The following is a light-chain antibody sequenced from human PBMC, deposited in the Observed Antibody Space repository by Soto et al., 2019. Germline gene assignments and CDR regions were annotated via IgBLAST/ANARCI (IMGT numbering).Light chain of an antibody. V-gene: IGKV1-5*01. CDR1: QSIGTW. Sequence: DIQMTQSPSTLSASVGDGVTITCRASQSIGTWLAWYQQKPGKAPKVLIYDVSTLKSGVPSRFSGSASATEFTLSISSLQPDDFATYYCQKHNAAPLTFGGGTKVDIK. J-gene: IGKJ4*01. CDR3: QKHNAAPLT. CDR2: DVS.